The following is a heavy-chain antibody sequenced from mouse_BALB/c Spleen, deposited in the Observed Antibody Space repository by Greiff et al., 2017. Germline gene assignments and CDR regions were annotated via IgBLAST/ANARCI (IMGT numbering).Heavy chain of an antibody. J-gene: IGHJ1*01. CDR1: GFNIKDTY. Sequence: EVQLQQSGAELVKPGASVKLSCTASGFNIKDTYMHWVKQRPEQGLEWIGRIDPANGNTKYDPKFQGKATITADTSSNTAYLQLSSLTSEDTAVYYCARDYYYGSSYEWYFDVWGAGTTVTVSS. CDR3: ARDYYYGSSYEWYFDV. V-gene: IGHV14-3*02. D-gene: IGHD1-1*01. CDR2: IDPANGNT.